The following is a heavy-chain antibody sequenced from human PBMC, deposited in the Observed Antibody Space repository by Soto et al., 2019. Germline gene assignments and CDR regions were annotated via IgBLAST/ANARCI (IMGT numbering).Heavy chain of an antibody. CDR3: ARTVSGGSYYFDY. CDR2: IYYSGST. V-gene: IGHV4-30-4*01. D-gene: IGHD3-16*01. CDR1: GGSISSGDYY. Sequence: PSETLSLTCTVSGGSISSGDYYWSWIRQPPGKGLEWIGYIYYSGSTYYNPSLKSRVTISVDTSKNQFSLKLSSVTAADTAVYYCARTVSGGSYYFDYRGQGTLVTVSS. J-gene: IGHJ4*02.